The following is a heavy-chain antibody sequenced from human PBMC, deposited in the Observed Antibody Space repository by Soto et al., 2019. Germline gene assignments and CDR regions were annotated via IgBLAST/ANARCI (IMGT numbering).Heavy chain of an antibody. D-gene: IGHD3-3*01. CDR2: INPNSGNT. Sequence: TEKRLEWMGWINPNSGNTGYAQKFQGRVSMTRNTSISTAYMELSSLRSEDTAVYYCARVTYYDFWSGSDAFDIWGQGTMVTVSS. CDR3: ARVTYYDFWSGSDAFDI. J-gene: IGHJ3*02. V-gene: IGHV1-8*01.